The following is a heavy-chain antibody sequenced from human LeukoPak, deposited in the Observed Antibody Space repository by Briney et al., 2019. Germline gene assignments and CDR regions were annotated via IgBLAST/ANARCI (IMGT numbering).Heavy chain of an antibody. CDR3: ARDQEGFDY. CDR1: GYTFTNNY. V-gene: IGHV1-46*01. CDR2: IYPRDGST. J-gene: IGHJ4*02. Sequence: ASVKVSCKASGYTFTNNYLHWVRQAPGQRLEWMGMIYPRDGSTSYAQNFQGGVTVTRDTSTTTVHMELRGLRSEDTAVYYCARDQEGFDYWGQGTVVTVSS.